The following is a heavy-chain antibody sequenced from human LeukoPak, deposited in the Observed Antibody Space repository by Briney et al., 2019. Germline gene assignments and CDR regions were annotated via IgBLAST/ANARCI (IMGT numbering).Heavy chain of an antibody. CDR3: ARSFPYCGGDCYSYYYYYMDV. J-gene: IGHJ6*03. CDR1: GYTFTGYH. D-gene: IGHD2-21*02. Sequence: ASVKVSCKASGYTFTGYHMHWVRQAPGQGLEWMGWINPNSGGTNYAQKFQGRVTMTRDTSISTAYMELSRLRSDDTAVYYCARSFPYCGGDCYSYYYYYMDVWGKGTTVTVSS. V-gene: IGHV1-2*02. CDR2: INPNSGGT.